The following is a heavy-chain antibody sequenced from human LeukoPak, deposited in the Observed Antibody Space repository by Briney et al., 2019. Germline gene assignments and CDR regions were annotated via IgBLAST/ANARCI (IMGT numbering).Heavy chain of an antibody. CDR2: INPSGGT. CDR3: AREWVDYYGSGSLAFGGRGWFDP. CDR1: GESFSGYY. V-gene: IGHV4-34*01. J-gene: IGHJ5*02. D-gene: IGHD3-10*01. Sequence: SETLSLTCAVSGESFSGYYWNWIRQPPGNGLEWIGEINPSGGTNYSPSLKSRVTISVDTSTNQFSLKLSSVTAADTAVYYCAREWVDYYGSGSLAFGGRGWFDPWGQGTLVTVSS.